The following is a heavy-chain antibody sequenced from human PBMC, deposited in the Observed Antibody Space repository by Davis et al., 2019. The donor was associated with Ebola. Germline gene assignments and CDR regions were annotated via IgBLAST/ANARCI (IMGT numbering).Heavy chain of an antibody. Sequence: PGGSLRLSCAASGFTVGSKYMNWIRQAPGKGLEWVSMIYSIGSTYYADSVKGRFIISRDNSKNMVYLQMDSLRAEDSAVYYCARGIQLWLEGWFDPWGQGTLVTVSS. D-gene: IGHD5-18*01. CDR3: ARGIQLWLEGWFDP. CDR2: IYSIGST. CDR1: GFTVGSKY. J-gene: IGHJ5*02. V-gene: IGHV3-66*02.